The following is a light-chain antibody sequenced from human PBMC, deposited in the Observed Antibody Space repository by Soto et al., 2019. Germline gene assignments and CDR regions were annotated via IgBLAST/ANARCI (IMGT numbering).Light chain of an antibody. CDR3: QPYGGSPWT. V-gene: IGKV3-20*01. J-gene: IGKJ1*01. CDR1: QSVASN. Sequence: EIVMTQSPASLSVSPGESVTLSFSASQSVASNLAWYQQKPGQAPRLLIYYSSSRAPGIPDRFSGSGSGTDFTLTISRLEPEDFAVYYCQPYGGSPWTFGQGTKVDIK. CDR2: YSS.